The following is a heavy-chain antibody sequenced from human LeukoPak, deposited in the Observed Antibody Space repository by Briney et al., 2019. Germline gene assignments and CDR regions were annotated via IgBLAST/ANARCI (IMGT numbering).Heavy chain of an antibody. J-gene: IGHJ4*02. CDR3: ARVGKGTAVTPRPYYFDY. CDR1: GYTFTSYD. D-gene: IGHD4-23*01. Sequence: ASVKVSCKASGYTFTSYDINWVRQAIGQGLERMGWMNPNSGNTGYAQKFQGRVTMTRNTSISTAYMELSSLRSEDTAVYYCARVGKGTAVTPRPYYFDYWGQGTLVTVSS. V-gene: IGHV1-8*01. CDR2: MNPNSGNT.